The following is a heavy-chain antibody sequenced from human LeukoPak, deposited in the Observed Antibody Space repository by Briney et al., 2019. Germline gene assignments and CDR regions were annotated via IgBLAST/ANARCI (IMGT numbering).Heavy chain of an antibody. CDR1: GYIFTSYD. CDR2: MNPNSGNT. CDR3: TRGSQAGSTVEELDY. Sequence: ASVEVSCKASGYIFTSYDMNWVRQAPGQGLEWMGWMNPNSGNTGYAQKFQGKVTMTRSTSINTAYMELSSLTSEDTAVYYCTRGSQAGSTVEELDYWGQGTLVTVSS. J-gene: IGHJ4*02. V-gene: IGHV1-8*02. D-gene: IGHD4-17*01.